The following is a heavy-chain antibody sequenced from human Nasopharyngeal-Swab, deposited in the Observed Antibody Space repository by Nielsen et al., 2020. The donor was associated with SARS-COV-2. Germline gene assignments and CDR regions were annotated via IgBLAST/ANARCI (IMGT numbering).Heavy chain of an antibody. CDR1: GFNFTSYA. D-gene: IGHD3-16*01. CDR3: AKDRGGRSLDS. Sequence: GGSLRLSCSASGFNFTSYAIHCVRQPPGKGLEWVAVVSYDGTNTFYADSVKGRFAISRDNSKSTVSLQMNSLRSEDTAVYYWAKDRGGRSLDSWGQGTLVTVSS. CDR2: VSYDGTNT. J-gene: IGHJ4*02. V-gene: IGHV3-30-3*02.